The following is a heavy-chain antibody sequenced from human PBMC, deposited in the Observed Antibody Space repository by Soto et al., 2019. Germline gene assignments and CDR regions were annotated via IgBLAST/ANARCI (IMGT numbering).Heavy chain of an antibody. CDR3: ARDRGAVTGDYFDD. J-gene: IGHJ4*02. Sequence: QVQLTESGGGLVKPGGSLRLSCAASGFTFSALYMSWIRQAPGKGLEWISCIGSGGDKKIYAESVRGRFTISRDNAKNSLYLQMNSLRAEDTAVYYCARDRGAVTGDYFDDWGQGTLVTVSS. CDR1: GFTFSALY. CDR2: IGSGGDKK. V-gene: IGHV3-11*01. D-gene: IGHD6-19*01.